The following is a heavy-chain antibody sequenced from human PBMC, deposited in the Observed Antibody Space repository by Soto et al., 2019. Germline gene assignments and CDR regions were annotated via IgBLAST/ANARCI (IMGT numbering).Heavy chain of an antibody. Sequence: SATLSLTCAVSGDSVISIYNWAWLRPPPGRCLEWVASIYHSGTTSYHASLKSRITISSDPSNNQFSLKLHSFTAADTAVYFCGTMPIVVEPAPMDVWG. J-gene: IGHJ6*02. CDR3: GTMPIVVEPAPMDV. V-gene: IGHV4-38-2*01. CDR2: IYHSGTT. D-gene: IGHD2-2*01. CDR1: GDSVISIYN.